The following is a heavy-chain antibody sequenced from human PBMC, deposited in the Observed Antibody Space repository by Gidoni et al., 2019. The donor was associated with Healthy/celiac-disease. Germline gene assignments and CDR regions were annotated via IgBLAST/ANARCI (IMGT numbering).Heavy chain of an antibody. CDR1: GITFIRYD. J-gene: IGHJ4*02. CDR2: ISGSGGST. D-gene: IGHD5-12*01. Sequence: VQLLESGGGLVQPGGSLRLSCADSGITFIRYDISWVPQAPGKGLEWVSAISGSGGSTYDAYSVNGRFTISRDNSKNTLYLQMNSLRAEDTAVYYCAKWMTRIGTGGYWGQGTLVTVSS. V-gene: IGHV3-23*01. CDR3: AKWMTRIGTGGY.